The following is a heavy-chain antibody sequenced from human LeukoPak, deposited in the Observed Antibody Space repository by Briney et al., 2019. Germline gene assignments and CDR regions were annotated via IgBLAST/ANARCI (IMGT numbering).Heavy chain of an antibody. D-gene: IGHD4-23*01. CDR1: GGSFTGHH. CDR2: VNHRGTT. J-gene: IGHJ4*02. V-gene: IGHV4-34*01. CDR3: ARDPTTVVTLPYYFDF. Sequence: SETLSLTCAVYGGSFTGHHWNWIRQSAGKGLEWIGEVNHRGTTNYNPSLKSRVTISVDTSKNQFFLKLTPVTAADTAVYYCARDPTTVVTLPYYFDFWGQGTLVTVSS.